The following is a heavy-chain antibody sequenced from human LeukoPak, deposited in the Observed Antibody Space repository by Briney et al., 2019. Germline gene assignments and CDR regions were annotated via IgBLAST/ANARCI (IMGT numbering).Heavy chain of an antibody. D-gene: IGHD6-6*01. Sequence: SETLSLTCAVYGGSFSGYYWSWIRQPPGKGLGWIGEINHSGSTNYNPSLKSRVTISVDTSKNQFSLKLSSVTAADTAVYYCARHISLIGRSFDYWGQGTLVTVSS. CDR2: INHSGST. CDR1: GGSFSGYY. CDR3: ARHISLIGRSFDY. V-gene: IGHV4-34*01. J-gene: IGHJ4*02.